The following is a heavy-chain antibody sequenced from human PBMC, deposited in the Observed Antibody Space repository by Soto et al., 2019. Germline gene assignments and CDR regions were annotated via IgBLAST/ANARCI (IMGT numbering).Heavy chain of an antibody. Sequence: EVQLLESGGGLVQPGGSLRLSCAASGFTFSSYAMSWVRQAPGKGLEWVSAIRGSGGSTYYADSVKGRFTISRDNSKNTLYLQMNSLRAEDTAVYYCAKDREYCSGGSCYSSEYFQHWGQGTLVTVSS. CDR3: AKDREYCSGGSCYSSEYFQH. J-gene: IGHJ1*01. CDR1: GFTFSSYA. CDR2: IRGSGGST. V-gene: IGHV3-23*01. D-gene: IGHD2-15*01.